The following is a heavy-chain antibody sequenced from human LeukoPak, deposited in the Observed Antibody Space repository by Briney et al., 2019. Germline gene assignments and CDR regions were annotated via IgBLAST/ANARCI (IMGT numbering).Heavy chain of an antibody. D-gene: IGHD6-13*01. Sequence: GGSLRLSCVASEFIFSGFNIHWVRQAPGKGLGWVSVIYSGGTTYYADSVKGRFTISRDNSKNTLYLQMNSLRAEDTAVYYCARGVAAAGTTLDYWGQGTLVTVSS. CDR1: EFIFSGFN. CDR3: ARGVAAAGTTLDY. J-gene: IGHJ4*02. CDR2: IYSGGTT. V-gene: IGHV3-66*01.